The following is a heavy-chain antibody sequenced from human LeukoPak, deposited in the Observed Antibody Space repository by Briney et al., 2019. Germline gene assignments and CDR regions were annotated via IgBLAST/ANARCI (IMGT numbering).Heavy chain of an antibody. V-gene: IGHV3-23*01. CDR1: GFTFSNAW. CDR2: ITGSGGNT. J-gene: IGHJ6*02. D-gene: IGHD6-13*01. Sequence: GGSLRLSCAASGFTFSNAWMNWVRQAPGKGLEWVSVITGSGGNTYYADSVKGRFTISKDNSKNTVYLQMSSLRVDDTAVYYCAKAASSSWPSYYYGMDVWGQGTTVTVSS. CDR3: AKAASSSWPSYYYGMDV.